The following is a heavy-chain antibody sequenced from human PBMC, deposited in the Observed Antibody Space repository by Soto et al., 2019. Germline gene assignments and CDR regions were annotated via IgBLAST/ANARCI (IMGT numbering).Heavy chain of an antibody. CDR2: ISADGSDK. J-gene: IGHJ4*02. CDR3: VKGSDVARQELDY. CDR1: GFTFSNFG. Sequence: QVQLVESGGGVVQPGRSLRLSCAASGFTFSNFGMHWVRQAPGKGLEWVAAISADGSDKYFSGSVKGRFTISRDNSKNTLFLQMNSLRVEDTALYYCVKGSDVARQELDYWGQGTLVTVSS. V-gene: IGHV3-30*18. D-gene: IGHD3-3*01.